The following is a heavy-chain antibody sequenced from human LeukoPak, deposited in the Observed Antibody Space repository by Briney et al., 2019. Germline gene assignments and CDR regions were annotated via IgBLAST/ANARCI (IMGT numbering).Heavy chain of an antibody. D-gene: IGHD1-26*01. Sequence: SETLSLTCAVYGGSFSGYYWSWIRQPPGKGLEWIGEINHSGSTNYNPSLKSRVTISVDTSKNQFSLKLSSVTAADTAVYYCARGSRGSGSHNWGQGTLVTVSS. V-gene: IGHV4-34*01. CDR1: GGSFSGYY. CDR3: ARGSRGSGSHN. J-gene: IGHJ4*02. CDR2: INHSGST.